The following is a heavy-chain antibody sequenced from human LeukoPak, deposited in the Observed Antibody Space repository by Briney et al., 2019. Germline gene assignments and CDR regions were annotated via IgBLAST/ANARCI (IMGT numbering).Heavy chain of an antibody. D-gene: IGHD1-1*01. V-gene: IGHV4-39*07. Sequence: SETLSLTCTVAGGFISTTSYFWAWIRQPPGEGLEWIGSIYYSGTTYYNSSLKSRVTISVERSKNHFSLNLSSLTAADTAVYYCARASPYNDGLTAYYYYYYMDVWGKGTTVTISS. J-gene: IGHJ6*03. CDR1: GGFISTTSYF. CDR3: ARASPYNDGLTAYYYYYYMDV. CDR2: IYYSGTT.